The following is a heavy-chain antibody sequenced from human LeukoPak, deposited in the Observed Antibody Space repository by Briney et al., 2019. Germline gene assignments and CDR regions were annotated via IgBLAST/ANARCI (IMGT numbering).Heavy chain of an antibody. J-gene: IGHJ3*02. CDR3: ARVHGDYDDEAFDI. D-gene: IGHD4-17*01. CDR1: GFTVSSNY. Sequence: PGGSLRLSCAASGFTVSSNYMSWVRQAPGKGLEWVSVIYSGGSTYYADSVKGRFTISRDNSKNTLYLQMNSLRAEDTAVYYCARVHGDYDDEAFDIWGQGTMVTVSS. CDR2: IYSGGST. V-gene: IGHV3-66*01.